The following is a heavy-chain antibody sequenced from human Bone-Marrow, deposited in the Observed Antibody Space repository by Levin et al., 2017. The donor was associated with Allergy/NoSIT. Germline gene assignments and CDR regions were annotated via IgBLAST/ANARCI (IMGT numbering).Heavy chain of an antibody. J-gene: IGHJ6*02. V-gene: IGHV3-9*01. CDR2: INWNSATT. CDR1: GITFGDFA. CDR3: AKDMGRMYQLRLGYYSGMDV. D-gene: IGHD2-2*01. Sequence: SLKISCAASGITFGDFAMHWVRQTPGKGLEWVSGINWNSATTGYSDSVKGRFTISRDNAENSLYLQMDSLRPEDTALYYYAKDMGRMYQLRLGYYSGMDVWGQGTAVTVSS.